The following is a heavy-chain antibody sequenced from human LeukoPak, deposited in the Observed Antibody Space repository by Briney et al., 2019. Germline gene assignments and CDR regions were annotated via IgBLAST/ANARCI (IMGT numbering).Heavy chain of an antibody. V-gene: IGHV3-53*01. Sequence: LSLTCTVSGGSISSGGYYWTWVRQAPGKGLEWVSVIYIGGNTYYADSVKGRFTISRDNSKNTLYLQMNSLRAEDTAVYYCARDSPSTYYFDYWGQGTLVTVSS. J-gene: IGHJ4*02. CDR2: IYIGGNT. CDR3: ARDSPSTYYFDY. D-gene: IGHD5/OR15-5a*01. CDR1: GGSISSGGYY.